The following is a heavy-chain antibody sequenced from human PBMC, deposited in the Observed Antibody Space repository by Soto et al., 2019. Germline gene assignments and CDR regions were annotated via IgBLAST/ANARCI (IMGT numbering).Heavy chain of an antibody. CDR2: ISTYNGDT. Sequence: QVQLVQSGPEVRKPGASVKVSCEASGYTFTTSGISWVRQVPGQGLEWMGWISTYNGDTNSAQNFQGRVLMTADTSTGTAYMELMSLKSDDTAVYYCARQGSWPYYYYGLDGWGQGTTGTVSS. V-gene: IGHV1-18*01. CDR3: ARQGSWPYYYYGLDG. D-gene: IGHD1-26*01. J-gene: IGHJ6*02. CDR1: GYTFTTSG.